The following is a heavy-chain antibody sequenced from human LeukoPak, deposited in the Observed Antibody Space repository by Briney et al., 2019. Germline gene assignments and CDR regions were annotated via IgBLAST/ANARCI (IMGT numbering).Heavy chain of an antibody. D-gene: IGHD6-19*01. CDR2: IYSGDNT. J-gene: IGHJ4*02. V-gene: IGHV3-66*01. Sequence: PSETLSLTCTVSGGSISSSSYYWGWIRQPPGKGLEWVSVIYSGDNTYYADSVKGRFTISRDISKNTLYLQMNSLRAEDTAVYYCAVVDSSGWYCHDYWGQGTLATVSS. CDR1: GGSISSSSYY. CDR3: AVVDSSGWYCHDY.